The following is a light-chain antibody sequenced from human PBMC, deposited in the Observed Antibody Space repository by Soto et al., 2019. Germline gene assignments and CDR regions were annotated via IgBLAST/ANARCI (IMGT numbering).Light chain of an antibody. CDR3: SSYVGSNNLYV. Sequence: QSVLTQPPSASGSPGQSVTISCTGTSSDVGGYNYVSWYQQHPGKAPKLIIYEVSKRPSGVPDRFSGSKSGNTASLTVSGLQAGDEADYYCSSYVGSNNLYVFGTGTKVTVL. CDR1: SSDVGGYNY. CDR2: EVS. V-gene: IGLV2-8*01. J-gene: IGLJ1*01.